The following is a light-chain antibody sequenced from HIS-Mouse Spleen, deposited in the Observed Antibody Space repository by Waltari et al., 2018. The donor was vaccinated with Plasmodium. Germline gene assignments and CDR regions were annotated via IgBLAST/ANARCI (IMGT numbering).Light chain of an antibody. CDR3: SSYAGSNNLV. CDR1: SLAVGRYTY. J-gene: IGLJ2*01. V-gene: IGLV2-8*01. CDR2: EVS. Sequence: QSALTQPPSASGSPGQSVTISCTGPSLAVGRYTYVSWYQQHPGKAPKLMIYEVSKRPSGVPDRFSGSKSGNTASLTVSGLQAEDEADYYCSSYAGSNNLVFGGGTKLTVL.